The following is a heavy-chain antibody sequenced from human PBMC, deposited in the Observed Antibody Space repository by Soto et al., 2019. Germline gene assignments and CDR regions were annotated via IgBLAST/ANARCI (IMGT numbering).Heavy chain of an antibody. D-gene: IGHD6-19*01. V-gene: IGHV3-49*04. Sequence: GGSLRLSCTASGFTFGDYAMSWVRQAPGKGLEWVGFIRSKAYGGTTEYAASVKGRFTISRDDSKSIAYLQMNSLKTEDTAVYYCTRDVYSSGWVQGYFDYWGQGTLVTVSS. J-gene: IGHJ4*02. CDR3: TRDVYSSGWVQGYFDY. CDR2: IRSKAYGGTT. CDR1: GFTFGDYA.